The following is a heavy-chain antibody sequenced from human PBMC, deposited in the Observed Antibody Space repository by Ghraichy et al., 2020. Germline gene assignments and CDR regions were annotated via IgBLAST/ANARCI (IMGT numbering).Heavy chain of an antibody. V-gene: IGHV1-69*06. D-gene: IGHD6-6*01. CDR1: GGTFKSSA. Sequence: SVKVSCKASGGTFKSSAIIRKRLCRRQRQKKMGGIIPIFGTANYAQKYQGRVTITADKSTSTAYMELSSLRSEDTSVYYCARGRGSIAARRPLLDAFDIWGQVSFVTGS. CDR2: IIPIFGTA. CDR3: ARGRGSIAARRPLLDAFDI. J-gene: IGHJ3*02.